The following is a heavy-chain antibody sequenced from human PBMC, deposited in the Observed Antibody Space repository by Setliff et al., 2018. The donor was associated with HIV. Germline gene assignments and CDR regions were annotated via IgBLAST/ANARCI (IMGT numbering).Heavy chain of an antibody. D-gene: IGHD3-22*01. CDR2: ISAYSGNT. CDR3: ARMIVLSASSPPNAFDI. CDR1: GYTFTSYG. V-gene: IGHV1-18*01. J-gene: IGHJ3*02. Sequence: GASVKVSCKASGYTFTSYGISWVRQAPGQGLEWMGWISAYSGNTNYAQKLQGRVTMTTDTSTSTAYMELRSLRSDDTAVYYCARMIVLSASSPPNAFDIWGQGTMVTVSS.